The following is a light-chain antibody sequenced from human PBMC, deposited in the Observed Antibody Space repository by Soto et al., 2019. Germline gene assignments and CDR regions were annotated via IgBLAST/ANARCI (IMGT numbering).Light chain of an antibody. V-gene: IGLV2-14*01. CDR1: SSDVGAYKY. Sequence: QSALTQPASVSGSPGQSVTISCTGTSSDVGAYKYVSWYQQHPGKAPKLMIYEVSNRPSGVSNRFSGSKSGNTASLTISGLQADDGADYYCNSYAGDIIRFVFGTGTKLTVL. CDR2: EVS. CDR3: NSYAGDIIRFV. J-gene: IGLJ1*01.